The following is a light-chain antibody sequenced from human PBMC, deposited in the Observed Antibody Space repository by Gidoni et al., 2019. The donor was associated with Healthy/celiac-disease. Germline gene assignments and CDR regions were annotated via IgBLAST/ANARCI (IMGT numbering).Light chain of an antibody. CDR3: QQYGSSPRT. CDR1: SSY. CDR2: GAS. J-gene: IGKJ1*01. Sequence: SSYLAWYQQKPGQAPRLLIYGASSRATGIPDRFSGSGSGTDFTLTISRLEPEDFAVYYCQQYGSSPRTFGQGTKVEIK. V-gene: IGKV3-20*01.